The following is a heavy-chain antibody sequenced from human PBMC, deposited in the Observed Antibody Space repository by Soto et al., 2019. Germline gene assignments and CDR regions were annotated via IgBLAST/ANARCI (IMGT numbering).Heavy chain of an antibody. CDR3: ARGQVIVEVVAATMSGDGHYFDY. CDR1: GFTFSSYW. V-gene: IGHV3-7*05. J-gene: IGHJ4*02. CDR2: LKQDGSEK. Sequence: EVQLVESGGGLVQPGGSMRLSCAASGFTFSSYWMSWVRQAPGKGLEWVANLKQDGSEKYYVDSVKGRFTIPRDNAKYSLEMQMTIMKVEDTAVYDCARGQVIVEVVAATMSGDGHYFDYWGQGTLVTVCS. D-gene: IGHD2-15*01.